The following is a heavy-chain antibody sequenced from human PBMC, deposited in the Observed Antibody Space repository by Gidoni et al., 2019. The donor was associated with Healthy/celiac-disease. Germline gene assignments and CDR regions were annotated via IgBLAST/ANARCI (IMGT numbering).Heavy chain of an antibody. D-gene: IGHD2-2*01. Sequence: QVQLVQSGAEVTKPVASVKVSCKSSGYTWTSYGISWVRQAPGQGIEWMGWISAYNGNTNYEQKIQGRVTMTTDTSTSTAYMELRSLRSDDTAVYDCARDLSTTMPGTWGQGTLVTVSA. J-gene: IGHJ5*02. CDR3: ARDLSTTMPGT. CDR1: GYTWTSYG. V-gene: IGHV1-18*04. CDR2: ISAYNGNT.